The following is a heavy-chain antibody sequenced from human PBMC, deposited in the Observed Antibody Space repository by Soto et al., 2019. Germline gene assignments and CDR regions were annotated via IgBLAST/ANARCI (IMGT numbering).Heavy chain of an antibody. V-gene: IGHV3-48*02. D-gene: IGHD2-2*02. Sequence: GSLRLSCAASGFTFSSYSMNWVRQAPGKGLEWVSYISSSSSTIYYADSVKGRFTISRDNAKNSLYLQMNSLRDEDTAVYYCARGSRYCSSTSCYTGMDVWGQGTTVTVSS. CDR2: ISSSSSTI. CDR3: ARGSRYCSSTSCYTGMDV. J-gene: IGHJ6*02. CDR1: GFTFSSYS.